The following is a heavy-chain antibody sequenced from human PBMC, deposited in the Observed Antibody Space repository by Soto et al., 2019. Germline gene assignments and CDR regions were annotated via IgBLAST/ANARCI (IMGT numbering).Heavy chain of an antibody. D-gene: IGHD5-18*01. J-gene: IGHJ4*02. CDR1: GGSFSGYY. CDR3: VRSKGGYSYGTPFDY. V-gene: IGHV4-34*01. CDR2: INHSGST. Sequence: SETLSLTCAVYGGSFSGYYWSWIRQPPGKGLEWIGEINHSGSTNYNPSLKSRVTISVDTSKNQFSLKLSSVTAADTAVYYCVRSKGGYSYGTPFDYWGQGTLVT.